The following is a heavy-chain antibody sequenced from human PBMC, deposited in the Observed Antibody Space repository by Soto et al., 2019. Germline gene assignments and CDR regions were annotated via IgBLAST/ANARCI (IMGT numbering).Heavy chain of an antibody. V-gene: IGHV4-4*02. J-gene: IGHJ4*02. CDR2: IYHGGNI. CDR1: GDSINTTDR. Sequence: QVQLRESGPGLVKPSGTLSLTCAVSGDSINTTDRWNWVRQAPGKGLEWIGEIYHGGNINYNPSLKSRVTISMDKSKNQISLNLFSVTAADTAVYYCARDHSYSGNWAFDYWGQGALVTVSS. D-gene: IGHD5-12*01. CDR3: ARDHSYSGNWAFDY.